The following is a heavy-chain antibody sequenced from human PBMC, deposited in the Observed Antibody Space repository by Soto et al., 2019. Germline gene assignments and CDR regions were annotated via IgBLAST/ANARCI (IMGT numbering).Heavy chain of an antibody. Sequence: GESLKISCKGSGYSFTSYWISWVRQMPGKGLEWMGRIDPSDSYTNYSPSFQGHVTISADKSISTAYLQWSSLKASDTAMYYCGGMIQVAFDIWGQGTMVTVSS. D-gene: IGHD3-22*01. CDR2: IDPSDSYT. J-gene: IGHJ3*02. CDR1: GYSFTSYW. V-gene: IGHV5-10-1*01. CDR3: GGMIQVAFDI.